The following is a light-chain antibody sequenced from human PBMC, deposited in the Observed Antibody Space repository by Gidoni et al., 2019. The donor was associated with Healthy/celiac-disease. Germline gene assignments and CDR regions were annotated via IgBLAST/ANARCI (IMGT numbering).Light chain of an antibody. CDR3: AAWDDSLNGVV. J-gene: IGLJ2*01. Sequence: QSVLTQPPSASGTPGQRVTIPCSGSSSNLGSNTVNWYQQLPGTAPKLLIYSNNQRPSGVPDRFSCSKSGTSASLAISGLQSEDEADYYCAAWDDSLNGVVFGGGTKLTVL. V-gene: IGLV1-44*01. CDR1: SSNLGSNT. CDR2: SNN.